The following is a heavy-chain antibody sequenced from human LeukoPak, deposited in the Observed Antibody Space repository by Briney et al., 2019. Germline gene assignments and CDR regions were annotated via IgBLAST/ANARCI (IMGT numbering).Heavy chain of an antibody. Sequence: PSETLSLTCAVYGGSFSGYNWSWIRQPPGKGLEWIGEINHSGSTNYNPSLKSRVTISVDTSKNQFSLKLSSVTAADTAVYYCARVVYCSSTSCYDYWGQGTLVTVSS. D-gene: IGHD2-2*01. V-gene: IGHV4-34*01. CDR1: GGSFSGYN. CDR3: ARVVYCSSTSCYDY. J-gene: IGHJ4*02. CDR2: INHSGST.